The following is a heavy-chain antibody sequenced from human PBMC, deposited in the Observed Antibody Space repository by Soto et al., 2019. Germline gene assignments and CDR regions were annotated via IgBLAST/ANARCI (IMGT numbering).Heavy chain of an antibody. CDR3: ARVGIVVVPANYGMDV. D-gene: IGHD2-2*03. Sequence: ASVKVSCKASGYTFTSYGISWVRQAPGQGLEWMGWISAYNGNTNYAQKLQGRVTMTTDTSTSTAYTELRSLRSDDTAVYYCARVGIVVVPANYGMDVWGQGTTVTV. CDR1: GYTFTSYG. J-gene: IGHJ6*02. V-gene: IGHV1-18*04. CDR2: ISAYNGNT.